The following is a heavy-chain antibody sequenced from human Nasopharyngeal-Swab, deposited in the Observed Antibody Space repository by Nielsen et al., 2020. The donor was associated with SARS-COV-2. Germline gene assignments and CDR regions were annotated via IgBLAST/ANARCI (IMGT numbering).Heavy chain of an antibody. D-gene: IGHD3-10*01. V-gene: IGHV3-11*06. CDR3: ARILWYGGADYYMDV. CDR2: ISSSSSYT. Sequence: WIRQPPGEGLEWVSYISSSSSYTNYADSVKGRFTISRDNAKNSLYLQMNSLRAEDTAVYYCARILWYGGADYYMDVWGKGTTVTVSS. J-gene: IGHJ6*03.